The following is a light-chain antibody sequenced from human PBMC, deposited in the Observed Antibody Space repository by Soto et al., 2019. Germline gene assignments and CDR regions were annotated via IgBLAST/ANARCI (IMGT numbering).Light chain of an antibody. Sequence: DIQMTQSPSTLSGSVGDRVTITCRASQSISTYLNWYQQKPGKVPKLLIYAASSLQSGVPSRFSGSGSGTDFTLTISSLQPEDFATYYCQQTHTTFTFGGGTKVDTK. CDR1: QSISTY. V-gene: IGKV1-39*01. CDR3: QQTHTTFT. CDR2: AAS. J-gene: IGKJ4*01.